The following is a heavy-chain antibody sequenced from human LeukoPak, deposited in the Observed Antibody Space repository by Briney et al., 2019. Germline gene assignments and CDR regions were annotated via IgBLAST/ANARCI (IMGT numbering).Heavy chain of an antibody. J-gene: IGHJ4*02. V-gene: IGHV1-2*02. CDR1: GYTLTGHF. D-gene: IGHD3-22*01. CDR3: ARETGRRVFYDSSGYLHF. Sequence: ASVKVSCKASGYTLTGHFMHWVRQAPGQELEWMGWINPNSGGTYYAQKFQGRVTMTRDTSISTAYMEMSRLRSDDTAVYYCARETGRRVFYDSSGYLHFWGQGTLVAVSS. CDR2: INPNSGGT.